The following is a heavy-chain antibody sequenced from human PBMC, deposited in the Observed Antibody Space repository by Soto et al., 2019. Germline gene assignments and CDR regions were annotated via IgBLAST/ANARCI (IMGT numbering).Heavy chain of an antibody. V-gene: IGHV4-31*03. D-gene: IGHD3-10*01. CDR3: ARDRGKGGSGSYFFDY. Sequence: PSETLSLTCTVSGGSISSGGYYWSWIRQHPGKGLVCIGYIYYSGSTYYIPSLKSRVTISVDTSNNQFSLKLSSVTAADTAVYYCARDRGKGGSGSYFFDYWGQGTLVTVSS. CDR1: GGSISSGGYY. CDR2: IYYSGST. J-gene: IGHJ4*02.